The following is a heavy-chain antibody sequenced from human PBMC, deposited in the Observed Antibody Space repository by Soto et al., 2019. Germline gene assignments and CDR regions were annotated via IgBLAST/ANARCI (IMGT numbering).Heavy chain of an antibody. J-gene: IGHJ6*03. CDR1: GFTFSSYG. Sequence: SLRLSCAASGFTFSSYGMHWVRQAPGKGLEWVAVISYDGSNKYYADSVKGRFTISIDNSKNTLYLQMNSLRAEDTAVYYCAKLEQGGQPYYYYMDFWGKGTTVTVSS. CDR2: ISYDGSNK. CDR3: AKLEQGGQPYYYYMDF. V-gene: IGHV3-30*18. D-gene: IGHD2-2*01.